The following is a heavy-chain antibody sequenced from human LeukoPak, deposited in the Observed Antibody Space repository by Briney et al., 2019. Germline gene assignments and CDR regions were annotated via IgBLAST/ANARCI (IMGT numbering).Heavy chain of an antibody. D-gene: IGHD5-12*01. Sequence: SGGSLRLSCAASGFTFSSYAMHWVRQAPGKGLEWVAVISYDGSNKYYADSMKGRITISRDNSKNTLYLQMTSLRAEDTAVYYCARVPYSGHEGYYFDSWGQGTLVTVSS. CDR3: ARVPYSGHEGYYFDS. J-gene: IGHJ4*02. V-gene: IGHV3-30-3*01. CDR2: ISYDGSNK. CDR1: GFTFSSYA.